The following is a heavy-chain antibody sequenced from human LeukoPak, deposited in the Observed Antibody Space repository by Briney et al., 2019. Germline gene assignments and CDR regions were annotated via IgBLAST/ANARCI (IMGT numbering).Heavy chain of an antibody. D-gene: IGHD4-17*01. Sequence: SETLSLTCTVSGGSISSGIYYWGWIRQPPGKGLEWIGSMYHGGSTYYNPSLKSRVTISVDTSKNQFSLKLSSLTAADSAVYYCARHNSGDFWGYWGQGTLVTVSS. J-gene: IGHJ4*02. CDR3: ARHNSGDFWGY. CDR1: GGSISSGIYY. CDR2: MYHGGST. V-gene: IGHV4-39*01.